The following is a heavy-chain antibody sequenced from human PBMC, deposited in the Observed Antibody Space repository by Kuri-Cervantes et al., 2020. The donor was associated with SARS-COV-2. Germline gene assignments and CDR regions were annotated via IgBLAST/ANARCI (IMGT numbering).Heavy chain of an antibody. J-gene: IGHJ4*02. CDR2: ISSSSTI. CDR3: ARAISSWFDY. V-gene: IGHV3-48*02. D-gene: IGHD6-13*01. Sequence: LSLTCAASGFTFSSYSMNWVRQAPGKGLEWVSYISSSSTIYYADSVKGRFTISRDNAKNSLYLQMNSLRDEDTAVYYCARAISSWFDYWGQGTLVTVSS. CDR1: GFTFSSYS.